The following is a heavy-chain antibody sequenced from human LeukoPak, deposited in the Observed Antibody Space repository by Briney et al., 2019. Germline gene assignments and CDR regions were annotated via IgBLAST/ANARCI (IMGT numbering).Heavy chain of an antibody. J-gene: IGHJ4*02. CDR1: GFIFSDYW. V-gene: IGHV3-7*01. CDR3: ARDLYRIVVVPHYFDY. D-gene: IGHD3-22*01. CDR2: IQQDGSDK. Sequence: GGSLRLSCEASGFIFSDYWMTWVRQAPGKGLEWVANIQQDGSDKYYVDSVKGRFTISRDNAKNSLYLQMNSLRAEDTAVYYCARDLYRIVVVPHYFDYWGQGTLVTVSS.